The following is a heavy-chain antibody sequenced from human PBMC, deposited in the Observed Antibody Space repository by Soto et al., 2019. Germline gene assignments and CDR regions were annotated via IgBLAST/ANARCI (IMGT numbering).Heavy chain of an antibody. CDR1: EGTFNSYA. CDR3: ASGASRWYPYFFDS. V-gene: IGHV1-69*01. J-gene: IGHJ4*02. D-gene: IGHD6-13*01. CDR2: IIPYYNTL. Sequence: QAQVVQSGAEVRKPGSSVKLSCKASEGTFNSYAIVWVRQAPGQGLEWMGGIIPYYNTLNYAQKFQDRVTITADDSTNTVYMELSSPRSDDTAVYFCASGASRWYPYFFDSWAQGTLVTVSS.